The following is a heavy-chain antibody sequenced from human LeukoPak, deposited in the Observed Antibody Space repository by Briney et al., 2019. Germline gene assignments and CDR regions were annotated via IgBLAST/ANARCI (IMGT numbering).Heavy chain of an antibody. J-gene: IGHJ4*02. CDR1: GFTFSSYA. CDR3: AGYGSGSYFMWYYFDY. Sequence: PGGSLRLSCAASGFTFSSYAMSWVRQAPGKGLEWVPAISGSGGSTYYADSVKGRFAISRDNSKNTLYLQMNSLRAEDTAVYYCAGYGSGSYFMWYYFDYWGQGTLVTVSS. V-gene: IGHV3-23*01. CDR2: ISGSGGST. D-gene: IGHD3-10*01.